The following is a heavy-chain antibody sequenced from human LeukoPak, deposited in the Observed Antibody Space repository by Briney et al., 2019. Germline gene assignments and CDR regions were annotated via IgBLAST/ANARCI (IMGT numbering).Heavy chain of an antibody. CDR3: ASPTEDSSGWNFDY. Sequence: ASVKVSCKASGYTFTNYAIHWVRQAPGQRLEWMGWINAGNGNTKYSQKFQGRVTITRDTSASTAYMELSSLRSEDTAVYYCASPTEDSSGWNFDYWGQGTLVTVSS. CDR2: INAGNGNT. CDR1: GYTFTNYA. V-gene: IGHV1-3*01. D-gene: IGHD6-19*01. J-gene: IGHJ4*02.